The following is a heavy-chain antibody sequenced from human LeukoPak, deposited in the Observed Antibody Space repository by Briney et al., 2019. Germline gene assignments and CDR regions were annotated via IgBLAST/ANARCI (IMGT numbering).Heavy chain of an antibody. D-gene: IGHD6-6*01. Sequence: GASVKVSCKASGGTFSSYAIRWVRQAPGQGLEWMGRIIPILGIANYAQKFQGRVTITADKSTSTAYMELSSLRSDDTAVYYCAQLASIAAPNYWGQGTLVTVSS. V-gene: IGHV1-69*04. CDR3: AQLASIAAPNY. CDR2: IIPILGIA. J-gene: IGHJ4*02. CDR1: GGTFSSYA.